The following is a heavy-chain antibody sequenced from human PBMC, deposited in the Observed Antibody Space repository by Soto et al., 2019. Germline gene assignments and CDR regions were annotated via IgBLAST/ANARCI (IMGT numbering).Heavy chain of an antibody. V-gene: IGHV4-59*01. J-gene: IGHJ5*02. CDR2: IYYSGST. CDR3: ARDNIASDGGYYPVMYNWFDP. CDR1: GGSISSYY. Sequence: PSETLSLTCTVSGGSISSYYWSWIRQPPGKGLEWIGYIYYSGSTNYNPSLKSRVTISVDTSKNQFSLKLSSVTAADTAVYYCARDNIASDGGYYPVMYNWFDPWGQGTLVTVPS. D-gene: IGHD3-22*01.